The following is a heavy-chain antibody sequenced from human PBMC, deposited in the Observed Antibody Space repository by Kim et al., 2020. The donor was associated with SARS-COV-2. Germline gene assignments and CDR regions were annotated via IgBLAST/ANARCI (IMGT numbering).Heavy chain of an antibody. CDR2: IYHSGST. J-gene: IGHJ4*02. CDR3: ARARGWLVGDGFDY. Sequence: SETLSLTCAVSGGSISSSNWWSWVRQPPGKGLEWIGEIYHSGSTNYNPSLKSRVTISVDKSKNQFSLKLSSVTAADTAVYYCARARGWLVGDGFDYWGQGTLVTVSS. V-gene: IGHV4-4*02. D-gene: IGHD6-19*01. CDR1: GGSISSSNW.